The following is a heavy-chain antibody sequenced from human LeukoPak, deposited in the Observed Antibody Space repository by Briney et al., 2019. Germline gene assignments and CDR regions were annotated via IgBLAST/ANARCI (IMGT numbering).Heavy chain of an antibody. CDR1: GFTFSSYA. Sequence: GGSLRLSCVASGFTFSSYAMSWVRQAPGKGLEWVSAISGSGGSTYYADSVKGRFTISRDNAKNSLYLQMNSLRAEDTAVYYCARDDVGANDYWGQGTLVTVSS. J-gene: IGHJ4*02. CDR2: ISGSGGST. V-gene: IGHV3-23*01. CDR3: ARDDVGANDY. D-gene: IGHD1-26*01.